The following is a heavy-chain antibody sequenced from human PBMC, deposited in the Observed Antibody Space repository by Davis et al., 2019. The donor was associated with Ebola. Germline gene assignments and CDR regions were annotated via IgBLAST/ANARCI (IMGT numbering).Heavy chain of an antibody. J-gene: IGHJ6*02. CDR3: ARDVPGWSGYYEYYYYGMDV. V-gene: IGHV1-2*02. CDR1: GYTFTGYY. D-gene: IGHD3-3*01. CDR2: INPNSGGT. Sequence: ASVKVSCKASGYTFTGYYMHWVRQAPGQGLEWMGWINPNSGGTNYAQKFQGRVTMTRDTSISTAYMELSRLRSDDTAVYYCARDVPGWSGYYEYYYYGMDVWGQGTTVTVSS.